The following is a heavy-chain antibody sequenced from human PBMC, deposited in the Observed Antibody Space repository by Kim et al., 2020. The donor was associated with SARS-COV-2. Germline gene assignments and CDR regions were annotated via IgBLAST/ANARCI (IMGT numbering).Heavy chain of an antibody. CDR1: GFTFSDYY. V-gene: IGHV3-11*06. D-gene: IGHD3-9*01. CDR3: ARDFRRTYYDILTGYPPNDYYYYGMDV. CDR2: ISSSSTYT. Sequence: GGSLRLSCVASGFTFSDYYMSWIRQAPGKGLEWVSYISSSSTYTNYVDSVKGRFTISRDNAKNSLYLQMNSLRVEDTAVYYCARDFRRTYYDILTGYPPNDYYYYGMDVWGQGTTVTVSS. J-gene: IGHJ6*02.